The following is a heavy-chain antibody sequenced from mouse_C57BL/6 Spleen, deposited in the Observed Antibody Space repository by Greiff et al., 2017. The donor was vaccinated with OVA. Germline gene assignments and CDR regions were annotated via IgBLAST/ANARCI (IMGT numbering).Heavy chain of an antibody. CDR2: INPNNGGT. D-gene: IGHD1-1*01. J-gene: IGHJ4*01. CDR3: AREDLLRSLYAMDY. V-gene: IGHV1-26*01. CDR1: GYTFTDYY. Sequence: EVQLQQSGPELVKPGASVKISCKASGYTFTDYYMNWVKQSHGKSLEWIGDINPNNGGTSYNQKFKGKATLTVDKSSSTAYMELRSLTSEDSAVYYCAREDLLRSLYAMDYWGQGTSVTVSS.